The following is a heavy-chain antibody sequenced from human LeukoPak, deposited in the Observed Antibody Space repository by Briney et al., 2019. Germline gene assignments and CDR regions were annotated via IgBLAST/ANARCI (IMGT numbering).Heavy chain of an antibody. Sequence: ASVKVSCKASGYTFTSYYMHWVRQAPGQGLEWMGIINPSGGSTSYAQKLQGRVTMTTDTSTSTAYMELRSLRSDDTAVYYCARDTVARYYYYYYGMDVWGQGTTVTVSS. V-gene: IGHV1-46*01. CDR2: INPSGGST. D-gene: IGHD4-11*01. J-gene: IGHJ6*02. CDR3: ARDTVARYYYYYYGMDV. CDR1: GYTFTSYY.